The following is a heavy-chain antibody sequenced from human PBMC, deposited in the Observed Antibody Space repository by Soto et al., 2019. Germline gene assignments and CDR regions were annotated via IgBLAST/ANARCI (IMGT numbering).Heavy chain of an antibody. CDR3: ARVRETDTEEIAFDI. CDR2: TYYRSKWYN. V-gene: IGHV6-1*01. D-gene: IGHD2-2*02. CDR1: GRDRSRNRAA. Sequence: PSQTLSVTGCVLGRDRSRNRAAGAWIKQSPSRGLEWLGRTYYRSKWYNDYAVSVKSRITINPDTSKNQFSLQLNSVTPEDTAVYYCARVRETDTEEIAFDIWGQGTMVTGSS. J-gene: IGHJ3*02.